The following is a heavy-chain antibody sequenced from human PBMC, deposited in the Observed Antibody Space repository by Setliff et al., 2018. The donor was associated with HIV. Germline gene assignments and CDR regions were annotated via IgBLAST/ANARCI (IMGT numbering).Heavy chain of an antibody. CDR1: GYTFTSYA. J-gene: IGHJ6*02. V-gene: IGHV1-3*01. Sequence: VASVKVSCKASGYTFTSYAMHWVRQAPGQRLEWMGWINAGNGSTKYSQKFQGRVTITRDTSAGTAYMELSSLRSEDTAVYYCATDSGYGYYYYGMDVWGQGTTVTVSS. D-gene: IGHD5-12*01. CDR3: ATDSGYGYYYYGMDV. CDR2: INAGNGST.